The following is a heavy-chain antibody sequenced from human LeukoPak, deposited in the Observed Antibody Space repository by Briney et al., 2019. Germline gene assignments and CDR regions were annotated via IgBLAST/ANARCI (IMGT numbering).Heavy chain of an antibody. V-gene: IGHV4-31*03. D-gene: IGHD4-17*01. J-gene: IGHJ4*02. CDR3: ARFSNNHGVKFDY. CDR2: MYHSGTT. Sequence: SETLSLTCTVSGGSISSGSYYWTWIRQHPEKGLEWIGYMYHSGTTYYNPSLKSRVTMSVDTSKNQFSLKLDSVTAADTAVYYCARFSNNHGVKFDYWGQGTLVTVSS. CDR1: GGSISSGSYY.